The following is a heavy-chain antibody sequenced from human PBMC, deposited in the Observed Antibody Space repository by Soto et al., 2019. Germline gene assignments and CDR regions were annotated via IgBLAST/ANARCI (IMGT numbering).Heavy chain of an antibody. CDR3: ARDGPAVAGPPATHDY. D-gene: IGHD6-19*01. Sequence: GGSLRLSCAASGFTFSSYGMHWVRQAPGKGLEWVAVIWYDGRNKYYADSVKGRFTISRDNSKNTLYLQMNSLRAEDTAVYYCARDGPAVAGPPATHDYWGQGTLVTVSS. J-gene: IGHJ4*02. V-gene: IGHV3-33*01. CDR2: IWYDGRNK. CDR1: GFTFSSYG.